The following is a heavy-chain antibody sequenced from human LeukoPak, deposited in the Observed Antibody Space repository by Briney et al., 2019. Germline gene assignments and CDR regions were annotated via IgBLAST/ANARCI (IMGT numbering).Heavy chain of an antibody. CDR2: MSSSGSSI. CDR1: GFTFSSYE. D-gene: IGHD3-10*02. J-gene: IGHJ6*04. CDR3: AELGITMIGGV. V-gene: IGHV3-48*03. Sequence: GGSLRLSCAASGFTFSSYEMNWVRQAPGKGLQWVSYMSSSGSSIYYAESVKGRFTISRDNAKNSLYLQMNSLRAEDTAVYYCAELGITMIGGVWGKGTTVTISS.